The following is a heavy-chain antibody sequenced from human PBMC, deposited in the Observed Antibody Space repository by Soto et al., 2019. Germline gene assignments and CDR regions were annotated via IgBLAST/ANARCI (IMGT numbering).Heavy chain of an antibody. CDR1: GFSFSDYA. CDR2: ISGGGGVT. Sequence: EVHLLDSGGGLVQPGGSLRLSCVASGFSFSDYAMTWVRQAPGKGLEWVSTISGGGGVTYFADSVKGRFAISRDNSKNTVEQQMNSLRAEDTAIYYCAKAYGQLWLLPFDYWGQGTLVTVSS. V-gene: IGHV3-23*01. D-gene: IGHD5-18*01. J-gene: IGHJ4*02. CDR3: AKAYGQLWLLPFDY.